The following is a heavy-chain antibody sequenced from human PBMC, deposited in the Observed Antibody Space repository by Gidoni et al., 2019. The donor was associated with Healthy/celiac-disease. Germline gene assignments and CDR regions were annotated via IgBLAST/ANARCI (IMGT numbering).Heavy chain of an antibody. J-gene: IGHJ4*02. CDR2: ISSRGITI. Sequence: QVQLVESGGGLVKPGGSLRLSCAASGFTFSDDYMSWIRQAPGKGLEWVSYISSRGITIYYADSVKGGFTISRDNAKNSLYLQRNSLRAEDTAVYYCASLLKRGNDYWGQGTLGTVSS. V-gene: IGHV3-11*01. CDR1: GFTFSDDY. CDR3: ASLLKRGNDY.